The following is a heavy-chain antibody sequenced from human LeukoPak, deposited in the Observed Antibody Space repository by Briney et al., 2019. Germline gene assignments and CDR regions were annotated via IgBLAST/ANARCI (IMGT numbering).Heavy chain of an antibody. Sequence: SETLSLTCAVYGGSFSGYYWSWIRQPPGKGLEWIGEINHSGSTNYNPSLKSRVTISVDTSKNQFSLKLSSVTAADTAVYYCARGLRGFWSGYLSYWGQGTLVTVSS. V-gene: IGHV4-34*01. CDR2: INHSGST. CDR3: ARGLRGFWSGYLSY. CDR1: GGSFSGYY. J-gene: IGHJ4*02. D-gene: IGHD3-3*01.